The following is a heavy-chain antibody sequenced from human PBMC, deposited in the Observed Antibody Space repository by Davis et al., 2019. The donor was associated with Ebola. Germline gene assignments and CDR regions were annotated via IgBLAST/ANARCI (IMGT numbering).Heavy chain of an antibody. Sequence: ASVNVSCKAFVYTFIYYYIIWVRQTPGQGLDWMGRINPKSGATTYAQRFQGRVTMTRDTSSGTAYMDLGSLKSDDTAVYYCARGPAANAPLDYLGQGTLVTVSS. CDR2: INPKSGAT. V-gene: IGHV1-2*02. CDR1: VYTFIYYY. D-gene: IGHD2-2*01. CDR3: ARGPAANAPLDY. J-gene: IGHJ4*02.